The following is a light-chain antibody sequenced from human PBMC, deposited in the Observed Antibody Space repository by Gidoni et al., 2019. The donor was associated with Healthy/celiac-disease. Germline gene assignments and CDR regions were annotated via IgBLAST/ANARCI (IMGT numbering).Light chain of an antibody. CDR1: QSISSY. V-gene: IGKV1-39*01. CDR3: QQGYSTPT. CDR2: AAS. Sequence: DIHITQSPSSLSASVGDRVTITCLAWQSISSYLNWYQQKPGKAPKLLIYAASSLQSGVPSRFSGSGSGTDFTLTISRLQPEDFATYYCQQGYSTPTFGQXTKLEIK. J-gene: IGKJ2*01.